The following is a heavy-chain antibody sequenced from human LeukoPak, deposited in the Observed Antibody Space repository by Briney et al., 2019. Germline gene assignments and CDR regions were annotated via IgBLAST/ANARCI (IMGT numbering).Heavy chain of an antibody. J-gene: IGHJ3*02. CDR2: IDSSGGYM. Sequence: PGGSLRLSCEASGFTFNTYSMNWARQAPGKGLEWVSSIDSSGGYMFYADSVKGRFIISRDNSKNTLYLQMNSLRAEDTAVYYCAKDRYGDYGFDAFDIWGQGTMVTVSS. D-gene: IGHD4-17*01. CDR1: GFTFNTYS. V-gene: IGHV3-21*04. CDR3: AKDRYGDYGFDAFDI.